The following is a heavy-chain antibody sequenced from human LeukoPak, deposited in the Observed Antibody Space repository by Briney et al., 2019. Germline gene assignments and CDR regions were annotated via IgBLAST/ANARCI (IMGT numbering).Heavy chain of an antibody. Sequence: SETLSLTSTVFGGSMNNYYWSWIRQSPGKGLEWASYIYHTGSATYKPSLKSRVTLSLDTSKNQFSLRLNSVTAADTAVYYCARGRGDSKGTSFDFWGQGTLVTVSS. CDR1: GGSMNNYY. V-gene: IGHV4-59*13. CDR3: ARGRGDSKGTSFDF. D-gene: IGHD3-22*01. CDR2: IYHTGSA. J-gene: IGHJ4*02.